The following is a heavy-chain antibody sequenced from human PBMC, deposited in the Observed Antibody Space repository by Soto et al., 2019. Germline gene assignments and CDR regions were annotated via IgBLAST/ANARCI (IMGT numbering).Heavy chain of an antibody. CDR3: ARDFEYSSSFGLDY. V-gene: IGHV3-33*08. CDR1: GFTFSSYG. J-gene: IGHJ4*02. D-gene: IGHD6-6*01. CDR2: IWYDGSNK. Sequence: GGSLRLSCAASGFTFSSYGMHWVRQAPGKGLEWVAVIWYDGSNKYYADSVKGRFTISRDNSKNTLYLQMNSLRAEDTAVYYCARDFEYSSSFGLDYWGQGTLVTVSS.